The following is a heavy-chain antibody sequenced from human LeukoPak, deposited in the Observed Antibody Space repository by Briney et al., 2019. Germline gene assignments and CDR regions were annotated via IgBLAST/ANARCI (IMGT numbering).Heavy chain of an antibody. D-gene: IGHD6-13*01. V-gene: IGHV3-7*01. J-gene: IGHJ6*03. CDR2: IKQDGSVK. CDR3: ARDPVAGYYYYYMDV. CDR1: GFTFSRYW. Sequence: GGSLRLSCAASGFTFSRYWMNWVRQAPGKGLEWVANIKQDGSVKYYVDSVKGRFTISRDNAKNSLYLQMNSLRAEDTALYYCARDPVAGYYYYYMDVWGKGTTVTISS.